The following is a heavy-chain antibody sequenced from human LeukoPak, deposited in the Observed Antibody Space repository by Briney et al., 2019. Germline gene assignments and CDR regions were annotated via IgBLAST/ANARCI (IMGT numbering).Heavy chain of an antibody. D-gene: IGHD3-9*01. CDR3: ARGITILNWFDP. CDR2: IYTSGST. J-gene: IGHJ5*02. V-gene: IGHV4-61*02. CDR1: GGSISSGSYY. Sequence: SGTLSLTCTVPGGSISSGSYYWSWIRQPAGKGLEWIGRIYTSGSTNYNPSLKSRVTISVDTSKNQFSLKLSSVTAADTAVYYCARGITILNWFDPWGQGTLVTVSS.